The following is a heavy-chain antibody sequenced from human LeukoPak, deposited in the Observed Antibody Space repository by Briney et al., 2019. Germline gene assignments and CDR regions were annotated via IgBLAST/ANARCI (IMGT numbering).Heavy chain of an antibody. Sequence: GGSLRLSCAASGFTFSRYWMSWVRQAPGKGLEGVANIKQDGSEKYYVNSVKGRFTITRDNAKNSLYLQMNSLRAEDTAVYYCARPIVGAFDYWGQGTLVTVSS. CDR2: IKQDGSEK. J-gene: IGHJ4*02. CDR3: ARPIVGAFDY. CDR1: GFTFSRYW. V-gene: IGHV3-7*01. D-gene: IGHD1-26*01.